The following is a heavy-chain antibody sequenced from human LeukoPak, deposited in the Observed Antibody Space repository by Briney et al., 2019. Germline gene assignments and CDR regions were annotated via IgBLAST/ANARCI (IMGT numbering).Heavy chain of an antibody. D-gene: IGHD2-2*01. J-gene: IGHJ4*02. CDR1: AFTFSNYG. Sequence: GGSLRLSCAASAFTFSNYGMHWVRQAPGKGLDWVAVVSYDGSNKYYADSVKGRFTISRDNSKNTLYLQMNSLRAEDTAVYYCAKRSSTSCYGHFDYWGQGTLVTVSS. CDR3: AKRSSTSCYGHFDY. CDR2: VSYDGSNK. V-gene: IGHV3-30*18.